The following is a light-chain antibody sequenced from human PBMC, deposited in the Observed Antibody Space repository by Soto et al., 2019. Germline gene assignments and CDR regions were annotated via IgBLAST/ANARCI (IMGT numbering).Light chain of an antibody. J-gene: IGKJ5*01. CDR2: GAS. Sequence: EIVLTQSPGTLSLSPGERATLSCRASQSVDSSFLTWYQQKPGQAPRLLTFGASSRATGIPDRFSGSGSGTDFTLTISRLEPEDFAVYYCQQYGNSPRITFGQGTRLEIK. V-gene: IGKV3-20*01. CDR3: QQYGNSPRIT. CDR1: QSVDSSF.